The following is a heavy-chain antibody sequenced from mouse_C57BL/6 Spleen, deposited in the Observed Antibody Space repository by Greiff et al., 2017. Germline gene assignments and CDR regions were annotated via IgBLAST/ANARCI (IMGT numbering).Heavy chain of an antibody. CDR1: GYAFSSSW. CDR3: ARGDDGSWYFDV. V-gene: IGHV1-82*01. CDR2: IYPGDGDT. D-gene: IGHD2-3*01. J-gene: IGHJ1*03. Sequence: VKLVESGPELVKPGASVKISCKASGYAFSSSWMNWVKQRPGKGLEWIGRIYPGDGDTNYNGKFKGKATLTADKSSSTAYMQLSSLTSEDSAVYFWARGDDGSWYFDVWGTGTTVTVSS.